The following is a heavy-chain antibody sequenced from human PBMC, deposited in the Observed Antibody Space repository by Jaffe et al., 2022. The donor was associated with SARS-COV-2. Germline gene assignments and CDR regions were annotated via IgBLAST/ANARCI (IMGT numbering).Heavy chain of an antibody. V-gene: IGHV3-7*03. CDR2: INQDGSGK. CDR3: ATSGLDY. D-gene: IGHD3-16*01. J-gene: IGHJ4*02. Sequence: EVQLVESGGGWVQPGGSLRLSCAASGFTFSSHWMSWVRQAPGKGLEGVAVINQDGSGKYYVDSVKGRFTISRDNAKKSLDLQMNSLRAEDSGVYFCATSGLDYWGQGTLVTVSS. CDR1: GFTFSSHW.